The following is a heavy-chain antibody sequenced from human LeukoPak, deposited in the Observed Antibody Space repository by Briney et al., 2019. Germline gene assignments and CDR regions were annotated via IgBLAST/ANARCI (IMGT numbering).Heavy chain of an antibody. CDR1: GFTFSSYG. CDR3: AKLSKMIVVVAYGFDI. J-gene: IGHJ3*02. V-gene: IGHV3-NL1*01. CDR2: IDSSGDYT. Sequence: GGSLRLSCAASGFTFSSYGMHWVRQAPGKGLEWVSLIDSSGDYTLYAGSVRGRFTVSRDNSKNTLYLHMKSLRAEDTAVYYCAKLSKMIVVVAYGFDIWGQGTMVTVSS. D-gene: IGHD3-22*01.